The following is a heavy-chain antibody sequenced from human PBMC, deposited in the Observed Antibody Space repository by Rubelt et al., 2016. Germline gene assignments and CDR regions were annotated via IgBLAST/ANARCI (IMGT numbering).Heavy chain of an antibody. CDR1: GFTFSSYD. D-gene: IGHD5-18*01. CDR2: IGTAGDT. CDR3: ARGIRGSSYGSGVDY. V-gene: IGHV3-13*01. J-gene: IGHJ4*02. Sequence: EVQLVESGGGLVQPGGSLRLSCAASGFTFSSYDMHWVRQGTGKGLEWVSVIGTAGDTYYPGSVKGRFTISRENAKKFLYLHMNRLRAGDTVVYYCARGIRGSSYGSGVDYWGQGTLVTVSS.